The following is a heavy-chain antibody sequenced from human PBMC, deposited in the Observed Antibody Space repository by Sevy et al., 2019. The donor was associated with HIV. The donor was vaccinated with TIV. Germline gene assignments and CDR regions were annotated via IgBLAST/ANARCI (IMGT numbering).Heavy chain of an antibody. CDR3: ARDGSDDYGDYNWFDP. D-gene: IGHD4-17*01. V-gene: IGHV4-31*03. CDR2: IYYSGST. CDR1: GGSISSGGYY. J-gene: IGHJ5*02. Sequence: SETLSLTCTVSGGSISSGGYYWSWIRQHPGKGLEWIGYIYYSGSTYYNLSLKSRVTISVDTSKNQFSLKLSSVTAADTAVYYCARDGSDDYGDYNWFDPWGQGTLVTVSS.